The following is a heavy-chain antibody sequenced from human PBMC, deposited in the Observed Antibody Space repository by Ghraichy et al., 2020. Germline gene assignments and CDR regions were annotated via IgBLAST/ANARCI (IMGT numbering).Heavy chain of an antibody. CDR3: AKDNGDYVIDY. V-gene: IGHV3-43*01. Sequence: LSLTCAASGFSFDDYTMHWVRQAPGKGLEWVSLVSWDGGNRYYADSVKGRFTISRDNSKDYLYLQMNSLRTEDTALYYCAKDNGDYVIDYWGQGTLVTVSS. J-gene: IGHJ4*02. CDR2: VSWDGGNR. D-gene: IGHD4-17*01. CDR1: GFSFDDYT.